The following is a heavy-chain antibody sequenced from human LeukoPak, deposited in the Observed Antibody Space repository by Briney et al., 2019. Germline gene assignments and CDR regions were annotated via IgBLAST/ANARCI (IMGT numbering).Heavy chain of an antibody. CDR1: GFTFNRYN. CDR2: ISTSSSYI. J-gene: IGHJ3*02. V-gene: IGHV3-21*01. D-gene: IGHD5-24*01. CDR3: ARGDFRWEMATTIAFDI. Sequence: GGSLRLSCAASGFTFNRYNMNWVRRAPGKGLEWVSSISTSSSYIYYADSVRGRFTISRDNAKNSLYLQMNSLRAEDTAVYSCARGDFRWEMATTIAFDIWGQGTMVTVSS.